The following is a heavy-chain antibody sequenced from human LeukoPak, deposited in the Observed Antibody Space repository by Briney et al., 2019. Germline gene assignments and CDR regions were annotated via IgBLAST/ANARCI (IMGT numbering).Heavy chain of an antibody. V-gene: IGHV4-38-2*02. J-gene: IGHJ4*02. CDR2: IYHSGST. Sequence: SETLSLTCTVSGYSISSGYYWGWIRQPPGKGLEWIGRIYHSGSTYYNPSLKSRVTISVDTSKNQFSLKLSSVTAADTAVYYCARGYSSGWYDYWGQGTLVTVSS. CDR3: ARGYSSGWYDY. D-gene: IGHD6-19*01. CDR1: GYSISSGYY.